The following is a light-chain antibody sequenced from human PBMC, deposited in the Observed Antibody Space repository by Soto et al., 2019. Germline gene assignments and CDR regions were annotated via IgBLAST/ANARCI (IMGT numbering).Light chain of an antibody. J-gene: IGLJ2*01. Sequence: QSVLTQPPSASGTPGQRVTISCSGSSSNIGHNTVNWYQQVPGTAPKLLIDSNNQRPSGVPDRFSGFKSGTSASLAISGLQSEDEADYYCAAWDDSLNGVVFGGGTKVTVL. CDR1: SSNIGHNT. V-gene: IGLV1-44*01. CDR2: SNN. CDR3: AAWDDSLNGVV.